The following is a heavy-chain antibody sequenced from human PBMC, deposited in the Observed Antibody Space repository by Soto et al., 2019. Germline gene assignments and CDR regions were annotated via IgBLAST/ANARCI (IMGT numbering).Heavy chain of an antibody. CDR2: ISHSGDT. Sequence: AEPLTLTCDAADHDITNGYHWGWIQQPPGKELEWIGTISHSGDTYYNPSLKSRVTISIDTAKNHLSLILSSVTAADTATYYCTRIYCTTTSCFINGMDVWGQGTTVT. V-gene: IGHV4-38-2*01. D-gene: IGHD2-2*01. CDR3: TRIYCTTTSCFINGMDV. J-gene: IGHJ6*02. CDR1: DHDITNGYH.